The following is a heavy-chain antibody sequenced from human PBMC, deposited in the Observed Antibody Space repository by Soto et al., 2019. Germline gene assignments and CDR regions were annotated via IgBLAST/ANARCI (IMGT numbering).Heavy chain of an antibody. CDR3: AREMLRGYYYYGMDV. D-gene: IGHD2-15*01. V-gene: IGHV3-21*01. Sequence: GGSLRLSCAASGFTFSSYSMNWVRQAPGKGLEWVSSISSSSSYIYYADSVKGRFTISRDNAKNSLYLQMNSLRAEDTAVYYCAREMLRGYYYYGMDVWGQGTTVTVSS. CDR1: GFTFSSYS. J-gene: IGHJ6*02. CDR2: ISSSSSYI.